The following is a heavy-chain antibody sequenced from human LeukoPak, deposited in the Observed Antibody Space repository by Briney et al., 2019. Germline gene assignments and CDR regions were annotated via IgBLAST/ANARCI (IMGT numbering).Heavy chain of an antibody. CDR2: IWYDGSNK. V-gene: IGHV3-30*02. D-gene: IGHD6-25*01. J-gene: IGHJ3*02. CDR3: AKDDLAARAFDI. Sequence: GGSLRLSCAASGFTFSSYGMHWVRQAPGKGLEWVAVIWYDGSNKYYADSVKGGFTISRDDSKNTLYLQMNSLRAEDTAVYYCAKDDLAARAFDIWGQGTMVTVSS. CDR1: GFTFSSYG.